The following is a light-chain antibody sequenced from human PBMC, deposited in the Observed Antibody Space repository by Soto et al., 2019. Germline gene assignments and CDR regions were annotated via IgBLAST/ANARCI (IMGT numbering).Light chain of an antibody. CDR2: RAS. CDR1: QSVNNNY. J-gene: IGKJ1*01. V-gene: IGKV3-11*01. Sequence: EIVLTQSPGTLSLSPGERATLSCRASQSVNNNYVAWYQQRPGQAPRLLIFRASNKATGIPDRFSGSGSGTDFTLTISSLEPEDFAVYYCQQRSNWPPWTFGQGTKVDIK. CDR3: QQRSNWPPWT.